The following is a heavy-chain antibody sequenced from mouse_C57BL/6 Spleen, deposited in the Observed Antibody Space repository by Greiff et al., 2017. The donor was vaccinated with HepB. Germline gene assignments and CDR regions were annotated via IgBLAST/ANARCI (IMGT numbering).Heavy chain of an antibody. Sequence: VQLQQSGAELVKPGASVKMSCKASGYTFTSYWITWVKQRPGQGLEWIGDIYPGSGSTNYNEKFKSKATLTVDTSSSTAYMQLSSLTSEDSAVYYGASGSSYYYAMDYWGQGTSVTVSS. D-gene: IGHD1-1*01. J-gene: IGHJ4*01. V-gene: IGHV1-55*01. CDR1: GYTFTSYW. CDR2: IYPGSGST. CDR3: ASGSSYYYAMDY.